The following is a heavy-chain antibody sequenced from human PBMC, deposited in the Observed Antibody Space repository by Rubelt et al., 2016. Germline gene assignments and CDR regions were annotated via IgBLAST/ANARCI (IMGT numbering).Heavy chain of an antibody. CDR1: GYTFTSYA. CDR2: MNPNSGNT. J-gene: IGHJ6*02. Sequence: QVQLVQSGAEVKKPGASVKVSCKASGYTFTSYAMHWVRQAPGQRLEWMGWMNPNSGNTGYAQKCQGRVTMTRNTSISTAYMELSSLRSEDTAVYYCARGDSANYYYYGMDVWGQGTTVTVSS. V-gene: IGHV1-8*02. CDR3: ARGDSANYYYYGMDV. D-gene: IGHD5-18*01.